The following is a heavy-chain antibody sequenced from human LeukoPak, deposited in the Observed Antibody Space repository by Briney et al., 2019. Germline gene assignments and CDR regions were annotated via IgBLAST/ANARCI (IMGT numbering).Heavy chain of an antibody. D-gene: IGHD6-19*01. J-gene: IGHJ4*02. CDR3: ARDTSGWYNY. Sequence: ASVKVSCKASGYTFTGYYIHWVRQAPGQGLEWMGWINPDRGGTYYAQKFQGRVTMTRDTSISAAYMELSRLRSDDTDVYYCARDTSGWYNYWGQGTLVTVSS. CDR1: GYTFTGYY. V-gene: IGHV1-2*02. CDR2: INPDRGGT.